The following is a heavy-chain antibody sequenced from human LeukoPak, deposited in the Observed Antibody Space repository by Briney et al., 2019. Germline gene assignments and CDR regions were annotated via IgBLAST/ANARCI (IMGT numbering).Heavy chain of an antibody. Sequence: ASVKVSCKAAGCAFTSYYMHWVQQAPGQGLEWMGVINPSGGSTTYAQKFQGRVTMTRDTSTSTVYMELSSLRSEDTAVYYCARDSSSADLNWFDPWGQGTLVTVSS. V-gene: IGHV1-46*01. D-gene: IGHD6-13*01. CDR3: ARDSSSADLNWFDP. CDR1: GCAFTSYY. J-gene: IGHJ5*02. CDR2: INPSGGST.